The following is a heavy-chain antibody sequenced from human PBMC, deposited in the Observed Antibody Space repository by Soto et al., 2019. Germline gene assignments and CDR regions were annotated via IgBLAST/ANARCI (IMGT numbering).Heavy chain of an antibody. CDR2: IYSAGST. D-gene: IGHD2-15*01. J-gene: IGHJ3*02. V-gene: IGHV4-4*07. Sequence: QLQLQESGPGLVKPSETLSLICTVSGGSISGYFWSWVRQPAGQGLEWIGRIYSAGSTNYNPSLKSRVTKSVDTSHNQFSLKLTSVTAADTAMYYCVRGDIFDIWGRGTMVTVSS. CDR1: GGSISGYF. CDR3: VRGDIFDI.